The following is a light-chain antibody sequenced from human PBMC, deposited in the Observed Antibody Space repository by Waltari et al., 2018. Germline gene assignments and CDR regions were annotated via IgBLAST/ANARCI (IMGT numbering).Light chain of an antibody. V-gene: IGLV2-14*03. J-gene: IGLJ2*01. CDR3: SSYTSSSTTVL. Sequence: QSALPQPASVPGSPGQSITISCTGTSSDVGNYNDISWYQQHPGKAPKLMIYDVSKRPSGVSNRFSGSKSGNTASLTISGLQAEDEAYYYCSSYTSSSTTVLFGGGTELTVL. CDR1: SSDVGNYND. CDR2: DVS.